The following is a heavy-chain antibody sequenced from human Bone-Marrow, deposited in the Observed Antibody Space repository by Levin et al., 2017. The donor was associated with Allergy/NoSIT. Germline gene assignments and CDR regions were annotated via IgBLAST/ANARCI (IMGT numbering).Heavy chain of an antibody. CDR1: GASISSYF. CDR3: ARVVVTAVVASDAFDL. V-gene: IGHV4-59*01. Sequence: SETLSLTCTVSGASISSYFWTWIRQSPGKRLEWLGYIYYSGTTNYNPSLKSRVTMSMDTSKNHFSLKLTSVTAADTAVYYCARVVVTAVVASDAFDLWDQGTMVIVSS. CDR2: IYYSGTT. D-gene: IGHD2-21*02. J-gene: IGHJ3*01.